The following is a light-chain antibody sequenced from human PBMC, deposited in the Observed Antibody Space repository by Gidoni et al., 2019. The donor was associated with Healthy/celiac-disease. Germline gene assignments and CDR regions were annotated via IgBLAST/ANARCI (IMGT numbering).Light chain of an antibody. CDR1: QDISTS. Sequence: DIQMTQSPSSVSASVGDRVTMTCRASQDISTSLAWYQQKSGKAPTLLIYTASNLQGGVPSRFSGSGSGTDFTLTISSLQPEDFATYYCQQASSFPGTFGQGTKVEIK. CDR3: QQASSFPGT. J-gene: IGKJ1*01. CDR2: TAS. V-gene: IGKV1-12*01.